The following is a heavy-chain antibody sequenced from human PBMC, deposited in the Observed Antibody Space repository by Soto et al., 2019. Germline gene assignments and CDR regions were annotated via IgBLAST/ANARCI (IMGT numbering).Heavy chain of an antibody. CDR2: IYYSGST. V-gene: IGHV4-30-4*01. Sequence: SETLSLTCTVSGGSISSGDYYWSWIRQPPGKGLGWIGYIYYSGSTYYNPSLKSRVTISVDTSKNQFSLKLSSVTAADTAVYYCARAYCGGDCYLLRWFDTWGQGTLVTVSS. J-gene: IGHJ5*02. CDR3: ARAYCGGDCYLLRWFDT. CDR1: GGSISSGDYY. D-gene: IGHD2-21*02.